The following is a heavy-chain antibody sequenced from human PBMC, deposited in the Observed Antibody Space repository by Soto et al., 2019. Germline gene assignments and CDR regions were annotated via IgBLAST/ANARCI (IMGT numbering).Heavy chain of an antibody. CDR1: RFTFSSYE. CDR2: ISGGSGSTK. Sequence: LRLSCAASRFTFSSYEMNWVRQAPGKGPEWVSYISGGSGSTKYYAEPVKGRFTISRDNAKKSLYLQMNSLRAEDTAIYYCAYGMDVWGQGTTVTVSS. V-gene: IGHV3-48*03. J-gene: IGHJ6*02. CDR3: AYGMDV.